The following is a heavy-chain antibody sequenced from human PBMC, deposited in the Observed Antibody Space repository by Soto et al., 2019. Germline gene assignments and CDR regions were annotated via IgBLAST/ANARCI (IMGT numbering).Heavy chain of an antibody. D-gene: IGHD6-6*01. CDR2: IYYSGRT. V-gene: IGHV4-31*03. J-gene: IGHJ4*02. Sequence: QVQLQESGPGLVKPSQTLSLTCTVSGGSISSCVYYCSWIRQHPGKGLEWIGYIYYSGRTYYNPSLRSRVTISVVTYKNLFSLKLSSVTASFTVVYDWAKLLPPWGPGTLVTVSS. CDR3: AKLLPP. CDR1: GGSISSCVYY.